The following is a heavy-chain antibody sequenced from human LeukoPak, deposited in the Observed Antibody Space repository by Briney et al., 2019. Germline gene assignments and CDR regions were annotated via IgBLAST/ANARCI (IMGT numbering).Heavy chain of an antibody. CDR1: GFTFSSYS. D-gene: IGHD6-13*01. V-gene: IGHV4-34*01. J-gene: IGHJ4*02. Sequence: PGGSLRLSCAASGFTFSSYSMNWVRQPPGKGLEWIGEINHSGSTNYNPSLKSRVTISVDTSKNQISLKVSSVTAADTAVYYCARSDGGSNWYGLCWGQGTLVTVSS. CDR2: INHSGST. CDR3: ARSDGGSNWYGLC.